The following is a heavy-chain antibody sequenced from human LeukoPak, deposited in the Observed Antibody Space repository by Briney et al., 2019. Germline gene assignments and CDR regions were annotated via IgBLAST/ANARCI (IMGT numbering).Heavy chain of an antibody. CDR1: GFTFSSYE. D-gene: IGHD6-19*01. V-gene: IGHV3-48*03. J-gene: IGHJ4*02. Sequence: GGSLRLSCAASGFTFSSYEMNWVRQAPGKGLEWVSYISSSGSTIYYADSVKGRFTISRDNAKNSLYLQINGLRAEDTAVYYCARTLIAVSGYWGQGTLVTVSS. CDR3: ARTLIAVSGY. CDR2: ISSSGSTI.